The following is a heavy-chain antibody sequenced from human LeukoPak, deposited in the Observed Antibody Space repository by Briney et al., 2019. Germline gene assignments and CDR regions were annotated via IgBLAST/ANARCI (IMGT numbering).Heavy chain of an antibody. CDR1: GFTFSNAW. Sequence: GVSLTLSCAACGFTFSNAWMSCVRHAPGKGLEWVGRIKSRTDGGTTDYAAPVKGRFTISRDDSKNTLYLQMNSLKAEDTAVYYCVQQLVPFCCWGPGTLVTVSS. D-gene: IGHD6-13*01. J-gene: IGHJ4*02. V-gene: IGHV3-15*01. CDR2: IKSRTDGGTT. CDR3: VQQLVPFCC.